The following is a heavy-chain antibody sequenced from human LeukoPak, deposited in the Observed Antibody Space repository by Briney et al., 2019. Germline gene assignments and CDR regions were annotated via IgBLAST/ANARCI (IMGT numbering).Heavy chain of an antibody. CDR1: GFTFSSYA. J-gene: IGHJ4*02. Sequence: PGGSLRLSCAASGFTFSSYAMSWVRQAPGKGLEWVSAISDSGGSTYYADSVKGRFTISRDNSKNTLYLQMNSLRAEDTAVYYCANKAVVYKGPFDYWGQGTLVTVSS. CDR2: ISDSGGST. V-gene: IGHV3-23*01. D-gene: IGHD4-23*01. CDR3: ANKAVVYKGPFDY.